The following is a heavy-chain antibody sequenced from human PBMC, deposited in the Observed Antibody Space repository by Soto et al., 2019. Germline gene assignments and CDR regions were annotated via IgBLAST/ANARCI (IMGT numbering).Heavy chain of an antibody. V-gene: IGHV3-23*01. CDR2: ISASGGST. D-gene: IGHD1-1*01. CDR1: GFTFSSYD. Sequence: EVQLLESGGGLVQPGGPLRLSCAASGFTFSSYDMSWVRRAPGKGLEWVSGISASGGSTNYEDSVKGRFTISRDNSKNTLYLQMNSLRAEDTAVYYCAKSRSTLDYMNDEARTYYYSGMDVWGQGTTVTVSS. J-gene: IGHJ6*02. CDR3: AKSRSTLDYMNDEARTYYYSGMDV.